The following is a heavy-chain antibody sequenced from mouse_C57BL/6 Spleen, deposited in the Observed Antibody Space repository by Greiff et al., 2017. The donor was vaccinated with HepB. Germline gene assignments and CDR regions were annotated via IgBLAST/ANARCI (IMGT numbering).Heavy chain of an antibody. Sequence: VQLQQSGPELVKPGASVKISCKASGYTFTDYYMNWVKQSHGKSLEWIGDINPNNGGTSYNQKFKGKATLTVDKSSSTAYMELRSLTSEDSAVYYCANTVVAHPFAYWGQGTLVTVSA. J-gene: IGHJ3*01. CDR2: INPNNGGT. CDR3: ANTVVAHPFAY. V-gene: IGHV1-26*01. D-gene: IGHD1-1*01. CDR1: GYTFTDYY.